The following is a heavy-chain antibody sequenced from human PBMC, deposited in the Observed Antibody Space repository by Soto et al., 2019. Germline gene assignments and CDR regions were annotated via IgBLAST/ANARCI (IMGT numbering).Heavy chain of an antibody. CDR2: IIPILGIA. J-gene: IGHJ3*02. D-gene: IGHD2-15*01. Sequence: SVKVSCKASGGTFSSYTISWVRQAPGQGLEWMGRIIPILGIANYAQKFQGRVTITADKSTSTAYMELSSLRSEDTAVYYCARSQIVVVVAATTLDIWGQGTMVTVSS. CDR3: ARSQIVVVVAATTLDI. V-gene: IGHV1-69*02. CDR1: GGTFSSYT.